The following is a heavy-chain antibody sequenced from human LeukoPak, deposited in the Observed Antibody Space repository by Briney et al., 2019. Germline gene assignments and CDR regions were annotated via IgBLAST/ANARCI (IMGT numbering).Heavy chain of an antibody. Sequence: ASVKVSCEXSGYTFTGYYMHWVRQAPGQGLERMGWINPNSGGTNYLQKFQGRVTMTRDTSISTAYMELSRLRSEDTAVYYCARDLAVAGTEAFDYWGQGTLVTVSS. J-gene: IGHJ4*02. CDR3: ARDLAVAGTEAFDY. V-gene: IGHV1-2*02. CDR2: INPNSGGT. CDR1: GYTFTGYY. D-gene: IGHD6-19*01.